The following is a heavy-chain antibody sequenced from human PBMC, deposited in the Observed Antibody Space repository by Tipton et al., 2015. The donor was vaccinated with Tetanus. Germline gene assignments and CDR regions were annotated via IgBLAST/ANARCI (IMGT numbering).Heavy chain of an antibody. CDR1: GFTFSDYS. Sequence: GSLRLSCVGSGFTFSDYSINWVRQAPGRGLEWVTFISGSGGHIYYADSVKGRLTVSRDNAKNSVYLQMSSLRDDDTAIYYCARDRRSYIASAGYGMDVWGQGTPVTASS. D-gene: IGHD6-13*01. CDR3: ARDRRSYIASAGYGMDV. V-gene: IGHV3-48*02. J-gene: IGHJ6*02. CDR2: ISGSGGHI.